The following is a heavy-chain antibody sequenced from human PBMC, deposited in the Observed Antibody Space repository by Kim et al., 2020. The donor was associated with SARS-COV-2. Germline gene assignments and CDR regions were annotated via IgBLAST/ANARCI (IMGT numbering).Heavy chain of an antibody. CDR1: GGSFSGYY. CDR3: ARGCCNYYGSGSYYYYYGMDG. J-gene: IGHJ6*02. Sequence: SETLSLTCAVYGGSFSGYYWSWIRQPPGKGLEWIGEINHSGSTNYNPSLKSRVTISVDTSKNQFSLKLSSVTAADTAVYYCARGCCNYYGSGSYYYYYGMDGWGQGTTVTVSS. D-gene: IGHD3-10*01. CDR2: INHSGST. V-gene: IGHV4-34*01.